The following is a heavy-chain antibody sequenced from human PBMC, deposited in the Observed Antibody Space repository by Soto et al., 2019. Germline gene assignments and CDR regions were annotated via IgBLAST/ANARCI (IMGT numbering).Heavy chain of an antibody. CDR2: INPATGYT. D-gene: IGHD3-10*01. Sequence: QVHLVQSGAEVQKPGASVRISCQASGYGFTTSAIHWVRQAPGQSLEWMGWINPATGYTKYSQKVRGRVTFASDTSATTVYMDLRSLASHDTAVYYCARAAGRSKILPYYFDPWGQGTLVTVSS. V-gene: IGHV1-3*01. CDR3: ARAAGRSKILPYYFDP. CDR1: GYGFTTSA. J-gene: IGHJ5*02.